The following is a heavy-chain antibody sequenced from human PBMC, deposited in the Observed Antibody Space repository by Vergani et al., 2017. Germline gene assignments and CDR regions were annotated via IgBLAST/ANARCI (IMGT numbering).Heavy chain of an antibody. Sequence: QVHLVESGGGVVQPGRSLRLSCVVSGFTSSYYGMHWVRQAPGKGLEWVAVISFDGTQKYYADSVKGRFTISRDNSKSTLYLQMNSLRTEDTAVYYCATKSGGTPGRQIGYFREWGQGTLVTVSS. V-gene: IGHV3-30*03. CDR1: GFTSSYYG. CDR2: ISFDGTQK. CDR3: ATKSGGTPGRQIGYFRE. D-gene: IGHD2-15*01. J-gene: IGHJ1*01.